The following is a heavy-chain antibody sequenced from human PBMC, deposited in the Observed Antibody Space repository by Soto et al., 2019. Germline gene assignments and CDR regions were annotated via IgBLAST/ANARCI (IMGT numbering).Heavy chain of an antibody. J-gene: IGHJ4*02. CDR1: GGTFSSYA. D-gene: IGHD3-22*01. CDR3: ASCYYYDSSGYYRSFDY. CDR2: IIPIFGTA. Sequence: SVKVSCKASGGTFSSYAISWVRQAPGQGLEWMGGIIPIFGTANYAQKFQGRVTITADESTSTAYMELSSLRSEDTAVYYCASCYYYDSSGYYRSFDYWGQGTLVTVSS. V-gene: IGHV1-69*13.